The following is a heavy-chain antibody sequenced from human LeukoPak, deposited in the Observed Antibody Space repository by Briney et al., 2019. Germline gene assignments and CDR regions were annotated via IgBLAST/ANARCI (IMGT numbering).Heavy chain of an antibody. D-gene: IGHD6-19*01. Sequence: ASVKVSCKASGYTFTSYAMNWVRQAPGQGLEWMGGIIPIFGTANYAQKFQGRVTITADESTSTAYMELSSLRSEDTAVYYCARDPDSSGWHEDYYYGMDVWGQGTTVTVSS. CDR1: GYTFTSYA. J-gene: IGHJ6*02. CDR3: ARDPDSSGWHEDYYYGMDV. V-gene: IGHV1-69*13. CDR2: IIPIFGTA.